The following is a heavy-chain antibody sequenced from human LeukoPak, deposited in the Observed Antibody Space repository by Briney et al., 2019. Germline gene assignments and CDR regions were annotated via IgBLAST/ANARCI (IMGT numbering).Heavy chain of an antibody. CDR1: GGSITSYY. Sequence: SETLSLTCTVSGGSITSYYWSWIRQPPGKGLEWIGYIYYSESTTYNPSLKSRVTISVDMSKNQFSLKLSSVTAADTAVYYCAGGGGDYGDYLGFGYWGQGTLVTVSS. CDR2: IYYSEST. D-gene: IGHD4-17*01. J-gene: IGHJ4*02. V-gene: IGHV4-59*08. CDR3: AGGGGDYGDYLGFGY.